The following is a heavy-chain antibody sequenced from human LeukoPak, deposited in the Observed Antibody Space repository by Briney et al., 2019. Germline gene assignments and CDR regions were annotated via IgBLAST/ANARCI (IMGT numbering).Heavy chain of an antibody. D-gene: IGHD3-22*01. CDR2: IYTSGST. V-gene: IGHV4-61*02. CDR1: GGSISSGSYY. J-gene: IGHJ3*02. Sequence: SETLSLTCTVSGGSISSGSYYWSWIRQPAGKGLEWIGRIYTSGSTNYKPSLKRRVTISVDTSKNQFALKLSSVTAADTAVYYCARDRGSGYHTGFDAFDSWGQGTMVTVSS. CDR3: ARDRGSGYHTGFDAFDS.